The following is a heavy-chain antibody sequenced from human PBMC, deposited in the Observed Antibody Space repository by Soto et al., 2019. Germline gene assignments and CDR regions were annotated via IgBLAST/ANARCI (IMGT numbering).Heavy chain of an antibody. CDR1: GEFFGGYY. J-gene: IGHJ6*03. CDR2: INHSGST. CDR3: ARGNPGYYYYYMDV. V-gene: IGHV4-34*01. Sequence: QVQLQQWGAGLLKPSETLSLTCAVHGEFFGGYYWSWVRQSPGKGLEWIGNINHSGSTQYSPSLKTRVTISADTSKGHFSLTVASVTVADTAVYYCARGNPGYYYYYMDVWGAGATVTVSS.